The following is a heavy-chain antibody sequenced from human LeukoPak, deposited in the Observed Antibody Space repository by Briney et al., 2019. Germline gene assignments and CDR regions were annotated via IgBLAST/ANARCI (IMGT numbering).Heavy chain of an antibody. Sequence: GGSLRLSCAASGFTFSSYRIHWVRQVPGKGLVWVSRINTDGSSTRYADSVMGRFTISRDNAKNTLYLQMNSLRAEDTAVYYCARGSFDCSGGSCYLLGYYYYYMDVWGKGTTVTVSS. CDR1: GFTFSSYR. CDR2: INTDGSST. D-gene: IGHD2-15*01. CDR3: ARGSFDCSGGSCYLLGYYYYYMDV. V-gene: IGHV3-74*01. J-gene: IGHJ6*03.